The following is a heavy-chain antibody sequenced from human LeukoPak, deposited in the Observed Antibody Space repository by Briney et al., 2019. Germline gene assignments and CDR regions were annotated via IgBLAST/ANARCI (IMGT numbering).Heavy chain of an antibody. CDR2: IWYDGSNK. Sequence: GRSLRLSCAASGFTFRNYGMHWVRQAPGKGLEWVAVIWYDGSNKYYADSVKGRFTISRDNSKNTLFLQMDGLRAEDTAVYYCAKGPLRGTAAAIDYWGQGTLVTVSS. J-gene: IGHJ4*02. D-gene: IGHD2-2*01. V-gene: IGHV3-33*06. CDR3: AKGPLRGTAAAIDY. CDR1: GFTFRNYG.